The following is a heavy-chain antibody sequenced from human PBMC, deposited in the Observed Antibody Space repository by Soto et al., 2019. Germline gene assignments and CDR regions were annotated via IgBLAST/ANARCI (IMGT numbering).Heavy chain of an antibody. CDR3: ARVAVRGYSMDAFDI. CDR1: GYTFTNFG. D-gene: IGHD5-18*01. J-gene: IGHJ3*02. CDR2: ISAYNGNT. Sequence: EASVKVSCKTSGYTFTNFGLSWVRQAPGQGLEWMGWISAYNGNTNYAQNFQGRVTMTTDTSTSTAYMELRSLRSDDTAVYYCARVAVRGYSMDAFDIWGQGTMVTVSS. V-gene: IGHV1-18*01.